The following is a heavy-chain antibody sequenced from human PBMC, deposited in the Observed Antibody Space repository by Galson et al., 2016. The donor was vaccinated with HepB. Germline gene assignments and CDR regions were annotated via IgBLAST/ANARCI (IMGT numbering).Heavy chain of an antibody. J-gene: IGHJ6*02. CDR1: GGSVIIGSSY. Sequence: SETLSLTCTVSGGSVIIGSSYWGWIRQTPGKGLEWIASIFYNGNPYYNPSLESRLSIPVDTSRNQFSLNLTSVTAADTGVYYCARRPAGAIPLHYYGMDVWGQGTRVTV. CDR2: IFYNGNP. CDR3: ARRPAGAIPLHYYGMDV. V-gene: IGHV4-39*01. D-gene: IGHD3-10*01.